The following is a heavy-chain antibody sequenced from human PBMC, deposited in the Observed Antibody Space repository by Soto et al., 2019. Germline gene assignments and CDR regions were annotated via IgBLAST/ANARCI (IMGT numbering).Heavy chain of an antibody. J-gene: IGHJ6*02. CDR1: GFTFSSYS. V-gene: IGHV3-74*01. CDR3: ARGLKGYYGVDV. Sequence: EVQLVESGGGLVQPGGSLRLSCAASGFTFSSYSMHWVRQAPGKGLVWVSRINSDESSTSYADSVKGRFTISRDNAKNTLYLQMNSLRAEDTAVYYCARGLKGYYGVDVWGQGTTVTVSS. D-gene: IGHD3-22*01. CDR2: INSDESST.